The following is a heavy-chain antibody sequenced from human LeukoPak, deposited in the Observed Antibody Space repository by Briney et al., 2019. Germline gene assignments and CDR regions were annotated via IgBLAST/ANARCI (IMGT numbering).Heavy chain of an antibody. Sequence: PSETLSLTCAVSGGSISSSNWWSWVRQPPGKGLEWIGEIYHSGSTNYNPSLKSRVTISVDKSKNQFSLKLSSVTAADTAVYYCARDGESGYDWMGFDYWGQGTLVTVSS. J-gene: IGHJ4*02. V-gene: IGHV4-4*02. CDR2: IYHSGST. CDR3: ARDGESGYDWMGFDY. D-gene: IGHD5-12*01. CDR1: GGSISSSNW.